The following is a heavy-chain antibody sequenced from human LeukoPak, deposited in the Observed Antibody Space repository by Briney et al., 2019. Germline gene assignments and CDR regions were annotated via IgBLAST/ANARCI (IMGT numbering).Heavy chain of an antibody. V-gene: IGHV4-39*02. CDR3: VAYEGYYYFDNSGYSVS. CDR1: GDSIKTNSYY. D-gene: IGHD3-22*01. J-gene: IGHJ5*02. Sequence: SETLSLTCSVSGDSIKTNSYYWGWIRQSPGKGLEWIGTVFYSGSTYYSPSLKNRVSISVDTSKNYFSLNLTSVTAADTAVYFCVAYEGYYYFDNSGYSVSWGQGTLVTVSS. CDR2: VFYSGST.